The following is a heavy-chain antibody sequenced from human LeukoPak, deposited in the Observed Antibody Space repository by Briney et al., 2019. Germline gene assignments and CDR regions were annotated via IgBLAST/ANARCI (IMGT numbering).Heavy chain of an antibody. J-gene: IGHJ5*02. V-gene: IGHV1-8*01. D-gene: IGHD4-23*01. CDR2: MNPNSGNS. CDR1: GYTFTRYE. CDR3: ARPKNSTNWFDP. Sequence: ASVKVSCKASGYTFTRYEINWVRQATGQRLEWMGWMNPNSGNSGYAQKFHGRVTMTRTTSISTAYMELSSLRSEDTAVYYCARPKNSTNWFDPWGQGTLVTVSS.